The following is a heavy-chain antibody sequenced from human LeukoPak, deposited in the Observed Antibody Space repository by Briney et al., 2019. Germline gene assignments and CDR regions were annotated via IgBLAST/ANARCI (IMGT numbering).Heavy chain of an antibody. CDR2: IYYSGST. J-gene: IGHJ4*02. V-gene: IGHV4-39*01. CDR3: ASHWGYSGSYYDY. D-gene: IGHD1-26*01. CDR1: GGSISSSSYY. Sequence: MTSETLSLTCTVSGGSISSSSYYWGWIRQPPGKGLEWIGSIYYSGSTYYNPSLKSRVTISVDTSKNQFSLKLSSVTAADTAVYYCASHWGYSGSYYDYWGQGTLVTVSS.